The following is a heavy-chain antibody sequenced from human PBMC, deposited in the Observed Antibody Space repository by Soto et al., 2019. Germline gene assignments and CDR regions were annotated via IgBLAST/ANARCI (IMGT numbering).Heavy chain of an antibody. J-gene: IGHJ4*02. V-gene: IGHV3-66*01. CDR2: IYSGGST. Sequence: EVQLVESGGGLVQPGGSLRLSCAASGFTVSSNYMSWVRQAPGKGLEWVSVIYSGGSTYYADSVKGRFTISRDNSTNTLYLQMNSMRAEDAAVYYCATSGGVATIGSDYWGQGTLVTVSS. CDR1: GFTVSSNY. CDR3: ATSGGVATIGSDY. D-gene: IGHD5-12*01.